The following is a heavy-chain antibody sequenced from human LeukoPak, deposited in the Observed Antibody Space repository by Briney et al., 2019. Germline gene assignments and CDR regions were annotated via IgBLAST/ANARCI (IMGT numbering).Heavy chain of an antibody. CDR2: ISDNGYTT. V-gene: IGHV3-23*01. Sequence: QAGGSLILSCAASGFTFGTYAMSWVRQAPGKGLEWVSSISDNGYTTYYADSVRGRFTISRDNSKNTLYLQMIGLRADDTAVYFCAKYYYDSSGYYDAAPLDSWGQGTLVTVFS. CDR3: AKYYYDSSGYYDAAPLDS. D-gene: IGHD3-22*01. J-gene: IGHJ4*02. CDR1: GFTFGTYA.